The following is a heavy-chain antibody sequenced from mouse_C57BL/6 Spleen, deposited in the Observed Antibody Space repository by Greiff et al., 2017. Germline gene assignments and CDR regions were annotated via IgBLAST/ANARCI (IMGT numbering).Heavy chain of an antibody. J-gene: IGHJ4*01. CDR3: ARRGDYYGSSPAMVY. CDR1: GYTFTSYW. CDR2: IYPGSGST. Sequence: QVQLQQPGAELVKPGASVKMSCKASGYTFTSYWITWVKQRPGQGLEWIGDIYPGSGSTNYNEKFKSKATLTVDTSSSTAYMQLSSLTSEDSAVYYCARRGDYYGSSPAMVYWGQGTSVTVSS. V-gene: IGHV1-55*01. D-gene: IGHD1-1*01.